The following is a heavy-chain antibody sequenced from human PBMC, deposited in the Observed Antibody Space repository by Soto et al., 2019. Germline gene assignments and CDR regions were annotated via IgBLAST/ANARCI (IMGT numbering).Heavy chain of an antibody. V-gene: IGHV1-46*01. CDR1: GYTFTSYF. J-gene: IGHJ3*01. D-gene: IGHD1-26*01. CDR2: INPSGGTA. CDR3: ARPQVGGAFDL. Sequence: ASVKVSCKASGYTFTSYFVHWVRQAPGQGLEWMGIINPSGGTANYAPKFQGRVTVTRDTSTTTVYMELSSLRSEDTAVYYCARPQVGGAFDLWG.